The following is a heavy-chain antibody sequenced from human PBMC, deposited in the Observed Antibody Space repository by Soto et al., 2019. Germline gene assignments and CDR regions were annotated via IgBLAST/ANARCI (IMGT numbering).Heavy chain of an antibody. D-gene: IGHD2-2*01. V-gene: IGHV4-4*07. J-gene: IGHJ4*02. Sequence: SETLSLTCTVSGGSISGYYWSWIRQPAGKGLEWIGRIYTSGSTNYNPSLKSRVTMSVDTSKNQFSLKLSSVTAADTAVYYCAREYCSSTSCYKDYWGQGTLVTVSS. CDR3: AREYCSSTSCYKDY. CDR1: GGSISGYY. CDR2: IYTSGST.